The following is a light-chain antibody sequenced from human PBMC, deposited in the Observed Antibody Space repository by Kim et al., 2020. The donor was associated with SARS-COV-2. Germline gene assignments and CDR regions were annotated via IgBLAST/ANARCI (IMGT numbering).Light chain of an antibody. CDR3: QVSDSTSDHVV. V-gene: IGLV3-21*04. Sequence: SYELTQPPSVSVAPGRTARITCEENNIGTKTVHWYQQKPGQAPVLVIYYDKDRPSGIPERFSGSNSGNTATLTISRVEAGDEADYYCQVSDSTSDHVVFGGGTQLTVL. J-gene: IGLJ2*01. CDR1: NIGTKT. CDR2: YDK.